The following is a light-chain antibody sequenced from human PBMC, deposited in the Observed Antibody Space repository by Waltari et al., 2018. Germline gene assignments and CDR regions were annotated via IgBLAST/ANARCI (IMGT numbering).Light chain of an antibody. CDR2: KAS. V-gene: IGKV1-5*03. Sequence: DIQMTQSPSTLSASVGDRVTITCRASQSISSWVAWYQQKPGKAPKLLIYKASSLESGVPSRFSGSGSGTEVTLTISSLQPDDFATYYCQQYNSYTWTFGQGTKVEIK. J-gene: IGKJ1*01. CDR3: QQYNSYTWT. CDR1: QSISSW.